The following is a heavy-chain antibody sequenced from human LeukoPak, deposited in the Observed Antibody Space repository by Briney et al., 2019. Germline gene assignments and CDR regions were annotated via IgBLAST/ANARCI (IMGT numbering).Heavy chain of an antibody. J-gene: IGHJ4*02. Sequence: GGSLRLSCAASGFTYSDYWMTWVRQAPGKGLEWVANIKQDGSETYYVDSVRGRFTISRDNARKSLYLQMNSLRAEDTAVYFCARDCFAENNYWGQGILVTVSS. CDR1: GFTYSDYW. D-gene: IGHD2-21*01. CDR2: IKQDGSET. V-gene: IGHV3-7*01. CDR3: ARDCFAENNY.